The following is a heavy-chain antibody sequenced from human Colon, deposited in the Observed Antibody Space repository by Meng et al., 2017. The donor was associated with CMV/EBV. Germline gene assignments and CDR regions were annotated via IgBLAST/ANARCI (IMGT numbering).Heavy chain of an antibody. J-gene: IGHJ5*02. CDR3: ARDSYHYGSSTYNWFDP. Sequence: SETLSLTCSVSGASINLYYWSWIRQSPGKGLEWIGYIHYSGTTNQNPSLRGRVIMSVDTSKNQFSLKLSSVTAADTAVYYCARDSYHYGSSTYNWFDPWGQGTLVTVSS. CDR1: GASINLYY. D-gene: IGHD3-10*01. CDR2: IHYSGTT. V-gene: IGHV4-59*01.